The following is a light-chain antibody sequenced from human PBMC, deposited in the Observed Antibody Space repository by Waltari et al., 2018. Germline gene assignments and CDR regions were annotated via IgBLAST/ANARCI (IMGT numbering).Light chain of an antibody. J-gene: IGLJ3*02. CDR1: SSDVGSYNL. Sequence: QSALTQPASVSGSPGQSITISCTGPSSDVGSYNLVPWYQQHPGKAPKLRIYEGNKRPSGVSNRFSGSKSGNTASLTISGLQGEDEADYHCCSYAGSNTFVVFGGGTKLTVL. CDR2: EGN. V-gene: IGLV2-23*03. CDR3: CSYAGSNTFVV.